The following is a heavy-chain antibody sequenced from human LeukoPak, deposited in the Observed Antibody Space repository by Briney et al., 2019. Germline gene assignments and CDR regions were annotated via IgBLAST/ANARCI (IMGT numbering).Heavy chain of an antibody. V-gene: IGHV1-69*05. CDR3: ARGYIAVAGIRDDYYMDV. J-gene: IGHJ6*03. CDR1: GGTFSSYA. Sequence: SVKVSCKASGGTFSSYAISWVRQAPGQGLEWMGGLIPIFGTANYPQKFQGRVTITTDESTSTAYMELSSLRSEDTAVYYCARGYIAVAGIRDDYYMDVWGKGTTVTVSS. D-gene: IGHD6-19*01. CDR2: LIPIFGTA.